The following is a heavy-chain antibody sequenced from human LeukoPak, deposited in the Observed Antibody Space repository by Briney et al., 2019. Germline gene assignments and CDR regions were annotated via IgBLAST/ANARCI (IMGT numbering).Heavy chain of an antibody. D-gene: IGHD3-3*01. CDR3: AKDSRYYDFWSGYSYYFDY. CDR2: FSGSGGST. CDR1: GFTFSSYA. J-gene: IGHJ4*02. Sequence: GGSLRLSCEASGFTFSSYAMSWVRQAPGKGLEWVSAFSGSGGSTYYADPVKGRFTISRDNSKNTLYLQMNSLRAEDTAVYYCAKDSRYYDFWSGYSYYFDYWGQGTLVTVSS. V-gene: IGHV3-23*01.